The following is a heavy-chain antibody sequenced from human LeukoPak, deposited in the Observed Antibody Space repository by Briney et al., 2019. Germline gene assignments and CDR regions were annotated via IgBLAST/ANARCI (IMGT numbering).Heavy chain of an antibody. J-gene: IGHJ3*02. Sequence: GGSLRLSCVASGFTFSSYSLNWVRQAPGKGLEWVSGISGSGGSSYYADSVKGRFSISRDNSKTTLYLQMNSLRAEDTAVFYCAKGGLDYYDSSGYYDPFDIWGQGTMVTVSS. D-gene: IGHD3-22*01. CDR1: GFTFSSYS. V-gene: IGHV3-23*01. CDR3: AKGGLDYYDSSGYYDPFDI. CDR2: ISGSGGSS.